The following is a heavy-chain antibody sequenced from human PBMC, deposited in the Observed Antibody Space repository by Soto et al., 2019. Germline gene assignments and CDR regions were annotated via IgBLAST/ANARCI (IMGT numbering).Heavy chain of an antibody. Sequence: SETLSLTCTVSGGSISSYYWSWIRQPPGKGLEWIGYIYYSGSTNYNPSPKSRVTISVDTSKNQFSLKLSSVTAADTAVYYCARHSNSGYDWYFDYWGQGTLVTVAS. V-gene: IGHV4-59*08. CDR3: ARHSNSGYDWYFDY. CDR1: GGSISSYY. D-gene: IGHD5-12*01. CDR2: IYYSGST. J-gene: IGHJ4*02.